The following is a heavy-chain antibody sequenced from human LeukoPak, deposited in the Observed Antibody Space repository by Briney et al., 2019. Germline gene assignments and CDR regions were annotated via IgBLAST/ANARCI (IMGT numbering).Heavy chain of an antibody. CDR3: ARRQSIAAAGPTYWYFDL. D-gene: IGHD6-13*01. V-gene: IGHV4-39*01. J-gene: IGHJ2*01. CDR2: IYYSGST. Sequence: SETLSLTCTVSGGSISSSSYYWGWIRQPPGKGLEWIGSIYYSGSTYYNPSLKGRVTISVDTSKNQFSLKLSSVTAADTAVYYCARRQSIAAAGPTYWYFDLWGRGTLVTVSS. CDR1: GGSISSSSYY.